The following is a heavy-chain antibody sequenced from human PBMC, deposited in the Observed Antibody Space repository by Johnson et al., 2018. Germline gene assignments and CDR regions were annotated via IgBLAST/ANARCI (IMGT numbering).Heavy chain of an antibody. J-gene: IGHJ6*02. Sequence: QVQLQESGPGLVKXSETXSLXCTVSGGSISSYYWSWIRQPPGKGLEWIGYIYYSGSTNYNPSLKRRVTISVDTSKNQFSLKLSSVTAADTAVYYCARAKPGIAAAGDYGMDVWGQGTTVTVSS. CDR3: ARAKPGIAAAGDYGMDV. D-gene: IGHD6-13*01. V-gene: IGHV4-59*01. CDR2: IYYSGST. CDR1: GGSISSYY.